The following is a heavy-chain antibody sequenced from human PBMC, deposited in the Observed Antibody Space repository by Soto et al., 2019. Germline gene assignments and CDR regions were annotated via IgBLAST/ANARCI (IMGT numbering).Heavy chain of an antibody. D-gene: IGHD2-8*01. CDR2: IKSKTDGGTT. CDR3: TTPGVGYGMDV. J-gene: IGHJ6*02. V-gene: IGHV3-15*01. Sequence: WIRQAPGKGLEWVGRIKSKTDGGTTDYAAPVKGRFTISRDDSKNTLYLQMNSLKTEDTAVYYCTTPGVGYGMDVWGQGTTVTVSS.